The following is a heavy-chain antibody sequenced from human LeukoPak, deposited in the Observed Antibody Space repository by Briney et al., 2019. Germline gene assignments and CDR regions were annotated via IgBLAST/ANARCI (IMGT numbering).Heavy chain of an antibody. Sequence: NPSETLSLTCTVSGGSISSYYWSWIRQPPRKGLEWIGYVFYSGSINYNPSLKSRVTISIDASKNQFSLKLSSVTAADTAVYYRARLTSGTHPNFDYWGQGTLVTVSS. J-gene: IGHJ4*02. CDR2: VFYSGSI. D-gene: IGHD3-10*01. V-gene: IGHV4-59*08. CDR1: GGSISSYY. CDR3: ARLTSGTHPNFDY.